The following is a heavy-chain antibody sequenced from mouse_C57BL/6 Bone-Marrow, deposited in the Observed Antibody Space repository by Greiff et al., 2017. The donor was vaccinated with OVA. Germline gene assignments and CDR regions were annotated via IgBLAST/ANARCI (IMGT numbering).Heavy chain of an antibody. CDR1: GFTFSDYY. Sequence: EVMLVESEGGLVQPGSSMKLSCTASGFTFSDYYMAWVRQVPEKGLEWVANINHDGSSTYYLDSLKSRFIISRDNAKNILYLQMSSLKSEDTATYYCARDKDYFDYWGQGTTLTVSS. V-gene: IGHV5-16*01. CDR2: INHDGSST. CDR3: ARDKDYFDY. J-gene: IGHJ2*01.